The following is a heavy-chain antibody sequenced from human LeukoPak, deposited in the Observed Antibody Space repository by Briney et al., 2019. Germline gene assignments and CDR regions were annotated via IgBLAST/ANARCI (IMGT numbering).Heavy chain of an antibody. Sequence: PSETLSLTCTVSGGSLSSSDYYWGWIRQPPGRGLEWIASIYYSGTTHYNPSHQSRVTMSVDTSKNQFSLKLRSVTAADTAVYYCARVNTQGVPSPWGQGILVTVSS. D-gene: IGHD2-15*01. CDR2: IYYSGTT. J-gene: IGHJ5*02. V-gene: IGHV4-39*01. CDR1: GGSLSSSDYY. CDR3: ARVNTQGVPSP.